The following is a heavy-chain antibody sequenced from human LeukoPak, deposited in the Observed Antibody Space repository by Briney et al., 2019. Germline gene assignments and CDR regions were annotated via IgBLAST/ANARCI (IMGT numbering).Heavy chain of an antibody. V-gene: IGHV4-4*02. CDR3: ARATVVGGESDY. Sequence: SETLSLTCAVSGGSISSRDWWSWVRQPPGKGLEWIGEIYHSGSTNYNPSLKSRVTISVDKSKNQFSLKLSSVTAADTAVYYCARATVVGGESDYWGQGTLVTVSS. CDR1: GGSISSRDW. J-gene: IGHJ4*02. D-gene: IGHD1-26*01. CDR2: IYHSGST.